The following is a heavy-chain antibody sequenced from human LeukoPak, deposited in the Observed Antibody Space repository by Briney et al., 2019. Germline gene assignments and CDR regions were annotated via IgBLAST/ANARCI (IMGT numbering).Heavy chain of an antibody. CDR2: INHSGST. CDR1: GGSFSGYY. Sequence: SETLSLTCAVYGGSFSGYYWSWIRQPPGKGLEWIGEINHSGSTNYNPSLKRRVTISVDTSKNQFSLKLSSVTDADTAVYYCARGTMVQGLDYWGQGTLVTVSS. D-gene: IGHD3-10*01. J-gene: IGHJ4*02. V-gene: IGHV4-34*01. CDR3: ARGTMVQGLDY.